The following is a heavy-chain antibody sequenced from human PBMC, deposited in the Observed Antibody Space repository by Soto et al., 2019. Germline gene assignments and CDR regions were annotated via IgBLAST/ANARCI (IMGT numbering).Heavy chain of an antibody. V-gene: IGHV4-61*01. CDR3: VRTSKGAD. Sequence: QVQLQESRPGLVRPSETLSLTCTVSGGSVTSGPNYWNWIRQPPGKGLEWIGYISYTGYTKYSPSLKSRVTMSKDASKNEVSLRLISVTAADTVTYYCVRTSKGADWGQGALVIVSS. D-gene: IGHD3-16*01. J-gene: IGHJ4*02. CDR1: GGSVTSGPNY. CDR2: ISYTGYT.